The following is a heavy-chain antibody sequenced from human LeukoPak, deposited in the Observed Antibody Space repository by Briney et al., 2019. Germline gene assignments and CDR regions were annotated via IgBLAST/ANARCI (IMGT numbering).Heavy chain of an antibody. CDR1: GFTFSSYS. CDR2: ISRSSCHI. D-gene: IGHD6-19*01. J-gene: IGHJ3*02. V-gene: IGHV3-21*01. CDR3: ASPSVAVTGTWDDAFDI. Sequence: GGSLRLSCAASGFTFSSYSMNWVRQAPGTGLEWVSSISRSSCHIYYADSVKGRFTISRDNAKNSLYLQMNSLRAEDTAVYYCASPSVAVTGTWDDAFDIWGQGTMVTVSS.